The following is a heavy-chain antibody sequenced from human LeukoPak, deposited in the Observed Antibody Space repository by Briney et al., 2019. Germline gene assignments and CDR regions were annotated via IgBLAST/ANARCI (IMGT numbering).Heavy chain of an antibody. Sequence: ASVKVSCKAFGYTFTSNYMHWVRQAPGQGLEWMGWINPNSGGTNYAQKFQGRVTMTRDTSISTAYMELSRLRSDDTAVYYCARALASRVRVDYWGQGTLVTVSS. D-gene: IGHD1-1*01. V-gene: IGHV1-2*02. CDR2: INPNSGGT. CDR1: GYTFTSNY. J-gene: IGHJ4*02. CDR3: ARALASRVRVDY.